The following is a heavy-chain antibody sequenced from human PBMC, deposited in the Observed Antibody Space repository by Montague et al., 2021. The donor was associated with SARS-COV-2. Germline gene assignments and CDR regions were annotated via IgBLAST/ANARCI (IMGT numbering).Heavy chain of an antibody. CDR3: VRGIEAAGSYDY. Sequence: CAISGDSVASNSATWNGNRQSPSRGLEWVGRTYYKSMWKSDYARXXKSRIAINPDTSKNQFSLQLSSVTPEDTALYYCVRGIEAAGSYDYWGQGTLVTVSS. J-gene: IGHJ4*02. V-gene: IGHV6-1*01. CDR1: GDSVASNSAT. CDR2: TYYKSMWKS. D-gene: IGHD6-13*01.